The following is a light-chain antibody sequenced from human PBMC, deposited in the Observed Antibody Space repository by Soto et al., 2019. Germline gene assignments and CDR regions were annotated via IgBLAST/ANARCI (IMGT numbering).Light chain of an antibody. CDR2: WAT. CDR1: QTVLRSSNNKNH. Sequence: DIVMTQSPDSLAVSLGERATINCKSSQTVLRSSNNKNHLAWYQQKPGRAPKMLVSWATTRESGVPDRFSGSWSGTDFTLTVSSVQAEDVAVYYCQHYYTVPVTFGQGTRLEIK. V-gene: IGKV4-1*01. CDR3: QHYYTVPVT. J-gene: IGKJ5*01.